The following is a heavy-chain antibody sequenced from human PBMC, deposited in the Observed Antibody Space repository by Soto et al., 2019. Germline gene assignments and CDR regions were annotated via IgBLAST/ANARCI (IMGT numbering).Heavy chain of an antibody. CDR2: IIPIFGTS. CDR3: ASENDFWSGYYIGTGFSPRMDV. CDR1: GGIFSRHA. J-gene: IGHJ6*01. Sequence: QVQLVQSGAEVKKPGSSVKVSCKASGGIFSRHAFSWVRQAPGQGLEWVGGIIPIFGTSNYTQKFQGRLTITADESTRTAYMELSSLTFEDTAVYYCASENDFWSGYYIGTGFSPRMDVWGQGTMVSVSS. D-gene: IGHD3-3*01. V-gene: IGHV1-69*01.